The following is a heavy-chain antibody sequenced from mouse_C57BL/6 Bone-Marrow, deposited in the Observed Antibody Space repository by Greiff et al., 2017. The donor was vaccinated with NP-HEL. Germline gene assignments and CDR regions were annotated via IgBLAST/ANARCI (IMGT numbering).Heavy chain of an antibody. CDR3: ARSGFRYFDV. J-gene: IGHJ1*03. V-gene: IGHV1-72*01. Sequence: VQLQQPGAELVKPGASVKLSCKASGYTFTSYWMHWVKQRPGRGPEWIGRIDPNSGGTKYNEKFKSKATLTVDKPSSTAYMQLSSLTSEDSAVYYCARSGFRYFDVWGTGTTVTVSS. CDR1: GYTFTSYW. D-gene: IGHD3-1*01. CDR2: IDPNSGGT.